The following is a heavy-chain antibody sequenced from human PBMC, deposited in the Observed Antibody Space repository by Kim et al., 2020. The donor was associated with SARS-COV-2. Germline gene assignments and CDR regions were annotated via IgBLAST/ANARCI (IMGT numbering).Heavy chain of an antibody. D-gene: IGHD3-22*01. Sequence: SETLSLICTVSGGSISSGNYYWSWIRQHPGEGLEWIGYIYYSGSTYYTSSLKSRLTISLDTSNNQFSLRLRSVTAADTAVYYCARCDSGAATWIDPWGQGILVTVSS. CDR3: ARCDSGAATWIDP. V-gene: IGHV4-31*03. CDR1: GGSISSGNYY. J-gene: IGHJ5*02. CDR2: IYYSGST.